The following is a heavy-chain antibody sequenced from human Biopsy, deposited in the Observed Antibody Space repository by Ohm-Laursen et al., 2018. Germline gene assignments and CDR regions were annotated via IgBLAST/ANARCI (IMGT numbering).Heavy chain of an antibody. J-gene: IGHJ4*02. Sequence: ASVKVSCKASGFSFTGYYIHWVRQAPGQGLEWMGWISPKSGDTNYAHKFQGNITMTRDTSMSTAYMEMSRLRCDDTAVYYCALQSVAQMKNFDYWGQETLVTVSS. CDR2: ISPKSGDT. V-gene: IGHV1-2*02. D-gene: IGHD6-19*01. CDR3: ALQSVAQMKNFDY. CDR1: GFSFTGYY.